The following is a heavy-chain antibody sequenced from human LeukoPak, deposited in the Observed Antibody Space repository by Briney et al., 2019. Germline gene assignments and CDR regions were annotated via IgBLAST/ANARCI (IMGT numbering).Heavy chain of an antibody. V-gene: IGHV3-9*01. D-gene: IGHD4-17*01. CDR2: ISWSSGSI. J-gene: IGHJ4*02. CDR1: GFTFDDYA. Sequence: GRSLRLSCAASGFTFDDYAMHWVRQAPGKGLEWVSGISWSSGSIGYADSVKGRFTISRDNAKNSLYLQMNSLRAEDTALYYCAKASYGDYYFDYWGQGTLVTVSS. CDR3: AKASYGDYYFDY.